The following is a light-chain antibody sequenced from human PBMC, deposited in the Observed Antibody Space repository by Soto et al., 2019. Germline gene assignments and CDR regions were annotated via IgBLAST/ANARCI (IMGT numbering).Light chain of an antibody. V-gene: IGKV3-20*01. CDR1: HSVSSSY. CDR2: RAS. Sequence: EIVLTQSPDTLSLSPGERATLSCRASHSVSSSYLAWYQQKLGQAPRLLIYRASNRATGIPDRFSGSGSGTDFTLTISRLEPEDFAVYYCQQYGSSPRYSFGQGTKLEIK. J-gene: IGKJ2*03. CDR3: QQYGSSPRYS.